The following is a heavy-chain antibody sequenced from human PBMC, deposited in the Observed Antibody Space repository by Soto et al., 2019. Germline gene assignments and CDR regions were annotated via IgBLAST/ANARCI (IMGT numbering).Heavy chain of an antibody. J-gene: IGHJ6*02. V-gene: IGHV1-69*12. CDR2: IIPIFGTA. CDR3: ARGGGGGDCYSVGCYYYYGMDV. Sequence: QVQLVQSGAEVKKPGSSVKVSCKASGGTFSSYAISWVRQAPGQGLEWMGGIIPIFGTANYAQKFQGRVKITADESTSTAYMELSSLRSEDTAVYYCARGGGGGDCYSVGCYYYYGMDVWGQGTTVTVSS. CDR1: GGTFSSYA. D-gene: IGHD2-21*02.